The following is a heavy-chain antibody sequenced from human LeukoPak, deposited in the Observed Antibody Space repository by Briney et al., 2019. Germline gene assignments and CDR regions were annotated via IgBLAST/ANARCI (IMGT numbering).Heavy chain of an antibody. Sequence: ASVKVSCKASGYTFTGYYMHWERQAPGQGLEWMGWINPNSGGTNYAQKFQGRVTMTRDTSISTAYMELSRLRSDDTAVYYCARGDTLTGYYRGYYYYYMDVWGKGTTVTVSS. J-gene: IGHJ6*03. CDR2: INPNSGGT. CDR3: ARGDTLTGYYRGYYYYYMDV. D-gene: IGHD3-9*01. V-gene: IGHV1-2*02. CDR1: GYTFTGYY.